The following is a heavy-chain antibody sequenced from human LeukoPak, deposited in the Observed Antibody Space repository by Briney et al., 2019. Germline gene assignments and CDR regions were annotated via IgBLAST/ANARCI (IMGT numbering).Heavy chain of an antibody. CDR3: ARLNGYSYGPPLDY. D-gene: IGHD5-18*01. J-gene: IGHJ4*02. CDR2: IYYSGST. V-gene: IGHV4-39*01. Sequence: SETLSLTCTVSGGSLSSSSYYWGWIRQPPGKGLEWIGSIYYSGSTYYNPSLKSRVTISVDTSKNQFSLKLSSVTAADTAVYYCARLNGYSYGPPLDYWGQGTLVTVSS. CDR1: GGSLSSSSYY.